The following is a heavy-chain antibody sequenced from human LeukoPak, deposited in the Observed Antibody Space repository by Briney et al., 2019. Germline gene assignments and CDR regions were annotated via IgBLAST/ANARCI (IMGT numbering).Heavy chain of an antibody. D-gene: IGHD3-10*01. CDR2: ISWNSGSI. Sequence: PGRSLRLSCAASGFTFDDYAMHWVRHAPGKGLEWVSGISWNSGSIGYADSVKGRFTISRDNAKNSLYLQMNSLRAEDTALYYCAKDIGPYYYGSGTYYGMDVWGQGTTVTVSS. J-gene: IGHJ6*02. CDR1: GFTFDDYA. V-gene: IGHV3-9*01. CDR3: AKDIGPYYYGSGTYYGMDV.